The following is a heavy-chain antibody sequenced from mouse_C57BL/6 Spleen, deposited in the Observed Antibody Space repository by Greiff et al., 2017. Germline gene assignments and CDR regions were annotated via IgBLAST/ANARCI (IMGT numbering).Heavy chain of an antibody. CDR2: IDPSDSET. J-gene: IGHJ4*01. CDR3: ARYYYGRTYAMDY. Sequence: QVQLQQPGAELVRPGSSVKLSCKASGYTFTSYWMHWVKQRPIQGLEWIGNIDPSDSETHYNQKFKDKATLTVDKSSSTAYMQLSSLTSEDSAVYYCARYYYGRTYAMDYWGQGTSVTVSS. CDR1: GYTFTSYW. V-gene: IGHV1-52*01. D-gene: IGHD1-1*01.